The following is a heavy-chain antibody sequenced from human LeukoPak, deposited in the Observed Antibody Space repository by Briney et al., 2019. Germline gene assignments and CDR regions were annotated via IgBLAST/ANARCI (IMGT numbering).Heavy chain of an antibody. V-gene: IGHV3-21*01. CDR1: GFTFSSYS. CDR3: ARDRLYGILTGYDY. CDR2: ISSSSSYI. J-gene: IGHJ4*02. D-gene: IGHD3-9*01. Sequence: AGGSLRLSCAASGFTFSSYSMNWVRQAPGKGLEWVSSISSSSSYIYYADSVKRRFTISRDNAKNSLYLQMNSLRAEDTAVYYCARDRLYGILTGYDYWGQGTLVTVSS.